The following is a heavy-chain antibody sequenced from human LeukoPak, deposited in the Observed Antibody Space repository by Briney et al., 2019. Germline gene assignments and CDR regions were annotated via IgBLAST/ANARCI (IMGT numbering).Heavy chain of an antibody. V-gene: IGHV3-48*03. CDR3: ARDTRDYDSSGYYGGGSFDY. CDR2: ISSSGSTI. CDR1: GFTFSSYE. J-gene: IGHJ4*02. Sequence: PGGSLRLSCAASGFTFSSYEMNWVRQAPGKGGEGVSYISSSGSTIYYADSVKFRFPISRHNTKTSLYLQMNSLIPEDTAVYYFARDTRDYDSSGYYGGGSFDYWGQGTLVTVSS. D-gene: IGHD3-22*01.